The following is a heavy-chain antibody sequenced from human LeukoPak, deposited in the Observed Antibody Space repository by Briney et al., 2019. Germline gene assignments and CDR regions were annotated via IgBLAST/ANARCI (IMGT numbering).Heavy chain of an antibody. CDR1: RVTFSGSA. CDR2: IRRKTNSYPT. D-gene: IGHD2-15*01. Sequence: PGGSLKLSCAASRVTFSGSAMHCVRQAPGKGLEWVGRIRRKTNSYPTTHAASVKGRLTISRDDSKNRAYLQTTSLKTEAPVVYYCTGKQDIVEDYYYYYYGMDVWGQGTTVTVSS. J-gene: IGHJ6*02. V-gene: IGHV3-73*01. CDR3: TGKQDIVEDYYYYYYGMDV.